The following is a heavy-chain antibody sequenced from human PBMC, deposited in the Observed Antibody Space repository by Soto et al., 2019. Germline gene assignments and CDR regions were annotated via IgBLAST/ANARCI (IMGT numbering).Heavy chain of an antibody. CDR3: ATVTGPPYYDILTGYSY. Sequence: ASVKVSCKVSGYTLTELSMHWVRQAPGKGLEWMGGFDPEDGETIYAQKFQGRVTMTEDTSTDTAYMELSSLRSEDTAVYYCATVTGPPYYDILTGYSYWGQGTLVTVPQ. CDR1: GYTLTELS. V-gene: IGHV1-24*01. D-gene: IGHD3-9*01. CDR2: FDPEDGET. J-gene: IGHJ4*02.